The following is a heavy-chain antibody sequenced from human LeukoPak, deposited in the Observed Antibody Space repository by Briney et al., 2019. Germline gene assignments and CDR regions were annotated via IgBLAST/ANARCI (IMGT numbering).Heavy chain of an antibody. V-gene: IGHV4-34*01. CDR2: INHSGST. D-gene: IGHD5-12*01. CDR1: GGSFSGYY. CDR3: ASPRGYDYDC. Sequence: SETLSLTCAVYGGSFSGYYWSWIRQPPGKGLEWIGEINHSGSTNYNPSLKSRVTISVDTSKNQFSLKLSSVTAADTAVYYCASPRGYDYDCWGQGTLVTVSS. J-gene: IGHJ4*02.